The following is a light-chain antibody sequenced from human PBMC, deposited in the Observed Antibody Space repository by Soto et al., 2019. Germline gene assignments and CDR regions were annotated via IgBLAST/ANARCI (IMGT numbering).Light chain of an antibody. CDR2: AAS. CDR3: QQLHSYPIT. CDR1: QGISNY. J-gene: IGKJ5*01. V-gene: IGKV1-27*01. Sequence: DIQMTQSPSSLSPSVGDRVTITCRASQGISNYLAWYYLQPGKVPDLLIYAASTFQSGVPSRFSGSGSGTDFTLTISSLQPEDFATYYCQQLHSYPITFGQGTRLEIK.